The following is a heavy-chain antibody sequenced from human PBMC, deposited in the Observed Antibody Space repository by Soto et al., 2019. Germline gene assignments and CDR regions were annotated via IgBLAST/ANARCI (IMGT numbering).Heavy chain of an antibody. CDR2: IYYSGST. Sequence: SETLSLTCTVSGGSISSSSYYWGWIRQPPGKGLEWIGSIYYSGSTYYNPSLKSRVTISVDTSKNQFSLKLSSVTAADTAVYYCARQVGYAQYYYYYYYMDVWGKGTTVTVSS. CDR3: ARQVGYAQYYYYYYYMDV. V-gene: IGHV4-39*01. J-gene: IGHJ6*03. CDR1: GGSISSSSYY. D-gene: IGHD5-12*01.